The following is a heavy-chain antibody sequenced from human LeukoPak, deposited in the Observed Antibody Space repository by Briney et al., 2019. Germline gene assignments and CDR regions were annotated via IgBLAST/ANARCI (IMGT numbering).Heavy chain of an antibody. CDR2: IYNSGTT. D-gene: IGHD3-22*01. CDR1: GGSISDFY. CDR3: ARSPPGWYYDNSGQYYFDT. J-gene: IGHJ4*02. V-gene: IGHV4-59*08. Sequence: SETLSLTCTVSGGSISDFYWSWIRQAPGKGLTWIGFIYNSGTTKYNPSLKSRVTMSVDTSKKQFSLSLNSVTAADTAVYYCARSPPGWYYDNSGQYYFDTWGQGALVTVSS.